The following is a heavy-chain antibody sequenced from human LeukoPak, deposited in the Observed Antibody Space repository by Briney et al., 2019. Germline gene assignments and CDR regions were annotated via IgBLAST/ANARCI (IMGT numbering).Heavy chain of an antibody. V-gene: IGHV4-61*02. Sequence: PSQTLSLTCTVSGGSISSESYYWSWIRQPAGKGLEWIGRIYTSGSTNYNPSLKSRVTISVDTSKNQFSPKLNSVTAADTAVYYCARVMAVNPDWFDPWGQGTLVTVSS. CDR1: GGSISSESYY. CDR2: IYTSGST. D-gene: IGHD5-24*01. CDR3: ARVMAVNPDWFDP. J-gene: IGHJ5*02.